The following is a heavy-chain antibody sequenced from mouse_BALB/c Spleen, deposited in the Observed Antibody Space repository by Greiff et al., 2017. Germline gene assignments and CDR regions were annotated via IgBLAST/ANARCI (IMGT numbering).Heavy chain of an antibody. V-gene: IGHV1-69*02. CDR2: IYPSDSYT. J-gene: IGHJ4*01. CDR3: TRGRDYDGGEDYYAMDY. CDR1: GYTFTSYW. Sequence: QVQLQQPGAELVRPGASVKLSCKASGYTFTSYWINWVKQRPGQGLEWIGNIYPSDSYTNYNQKFKDKATLTVDESSSTAYMQLSSPTSEDSAVYYCTRGRDYDGGEDYYAMDYWGQGTSVTVSS. D-gene: IGHD2-4*01.